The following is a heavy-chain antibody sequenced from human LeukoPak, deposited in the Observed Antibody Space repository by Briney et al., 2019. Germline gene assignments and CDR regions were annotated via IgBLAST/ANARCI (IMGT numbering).Heavy chain of an antibody. V-gene: IGHV4-39*01. Sequence: SETLSLTCTVSGGSISSSSYYWGWIRQPSGKGLEWIGSIYYSGSTYYNPSLKSRVTISVDTSKNQFSLKPSSVTAADTAVCYCARRDSGFLDYWGQGTLVTVSS. CDR3: ARRDSGFLDY. CDR1: GGSISSSSYY. D-gene: IGHD5-12*01. J-gene: IGHJ4*02. CDR2: IYYSGST.